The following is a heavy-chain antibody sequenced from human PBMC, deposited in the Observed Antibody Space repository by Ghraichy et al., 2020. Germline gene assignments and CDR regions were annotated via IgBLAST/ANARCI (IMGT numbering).Heavy chain of an antibody. CDR1: GFTFSSYG. CDR3: ARARSGYYSVDY. CDR2: IWFDGSNE. Sequence: GGSLRLSCAASGFTFSSYGMHWVRQAPGKGLEWVAVIWFDGSNEYYADSVKGRFTISRDNSKNTLYLQMNSLRAEDTAVYYCARARSGYYSVDYWGQGTLVTVSS. V-gene: IGHV3-33*01. J-gene: IGHJ4*02. D-gene: IGHD3-3*01.